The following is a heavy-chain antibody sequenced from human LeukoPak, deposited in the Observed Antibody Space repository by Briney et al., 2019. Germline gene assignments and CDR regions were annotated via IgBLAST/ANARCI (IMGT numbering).Heavy chain of an antibody. CDR3: ARGPVGNSLKDLPSDY. Sequence: ASVKVSCKASGYTFTGYYMHWVRQAPGQGLEWMGWINPNSGGTNYAQKFQGRVTMTRDTSISTAYMELSRLRSDDTAVYYCARGPVGNSLKDLPSDYWGQGTLVTVSS. J-gene: IGHJ4*02. V-gene: IGHV1-2*02. CDR2: INPNSGGT. CDR1: GYTFTGYY. D-gene: IGHD4-23*01.